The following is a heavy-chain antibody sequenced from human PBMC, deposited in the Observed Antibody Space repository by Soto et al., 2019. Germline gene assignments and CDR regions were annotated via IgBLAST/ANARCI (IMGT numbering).Heavy chain of an antibody. CDR1: GYSFTSYW. Sequence: GESLKISCKGSGYSFTSYWISWVRQMPGRGLEWMGIIYPGDSDTRYNPSFQGQVTISVDKSINTAYLQWDSLEASDTATYYCARHLRSYDFFQYYYGIDVWGQGSTVTVSS. V-gene: IGHV5-51*01. CDR3: ARHLRSYDFFQYYYGIDV. D-gene: IGHD3-16*01. J-gene: IGHJ6*02. CDR2: IYPGDSDT.